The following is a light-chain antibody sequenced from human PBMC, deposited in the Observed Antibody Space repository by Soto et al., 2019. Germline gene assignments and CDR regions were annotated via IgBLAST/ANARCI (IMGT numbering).Light chain of an antibody. Sequence: DIQMTQSPSSLSASVGDRVTITCRASQGISNYLAWYQQKPGEVPKVLIYASSTVQSRVPSRFSGSGSGTDFTLTISSLQPEDVATYYCQRYNGAPLTFGDGNNGQIK. CDR2: ASS. V-gene: IGKV1-27*01. J-gene: IGKJ4*01. CDR3: QRYNGAPLT. CDR1: QGISNY.